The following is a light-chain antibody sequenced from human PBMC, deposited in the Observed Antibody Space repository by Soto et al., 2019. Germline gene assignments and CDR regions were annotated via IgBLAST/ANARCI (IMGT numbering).Light chain of an antibody. CDR1: ENIKNY. CDR3: AQIYTAQWT. V-gene: IGKV1-39*01. Sequence: DIHVTQSPSSLPASLGDRVTITCRTSENIKNYLIWYQQKPGKAPKLLIYGASTLKTGVPSRFSGSGSGTDFTFTIGGLQPDDFATYYCAQIYTAQWTFGQGNRVDLK. CDR2: GAS. J-gene: IGKJ1*01.